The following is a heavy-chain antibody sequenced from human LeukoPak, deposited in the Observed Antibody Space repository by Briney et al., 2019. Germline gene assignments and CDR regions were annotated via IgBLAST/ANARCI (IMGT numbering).Heavy chain of an antibody. Sequence: SETLSLTCAVYGGSFSGYYWSWIRQPPGKGLEWIGEINHSGSTNYNPSLKSRVTISVDTSKNQFSLKLSSVTAADTAVYYCVRELTVATRFDPWGQGTLVTVSS. CDR2: INHSGST. CDR1: GGSFSGYY. J-gene: IGHJ5*02. D-gene: IGHD5-12*01. CDR3: VRELTVATRFDP. V-gene: IGHV4-34*01.